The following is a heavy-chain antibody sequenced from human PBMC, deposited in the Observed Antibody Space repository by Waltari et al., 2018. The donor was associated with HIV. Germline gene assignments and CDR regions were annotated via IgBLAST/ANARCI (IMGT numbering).Heavy chain of an antibody. J-gene: IGHJ4*02. CDR3: ARHSDGRVFDY. Sequence: QVQLVQSGAEVKKPGASVKVSCKTSGYTFTGHYMHWVRQAHGQGLEWMGWINPNSGGTNYAQKFQGRVTMTRGTSISTVYMQLSRLRSDDTAVYYCARHSDGRVFDYWGQGTLVTVSS. CDR1: GYTFTGHY. D-gene: IGHD2-15*01. CDR2: INPNSGGT. V-gene: IGHV1-2*02.